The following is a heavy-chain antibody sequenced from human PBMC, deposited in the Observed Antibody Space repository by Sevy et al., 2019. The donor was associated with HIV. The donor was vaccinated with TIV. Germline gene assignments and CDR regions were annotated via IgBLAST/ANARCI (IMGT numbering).Heavy chain of an antibody. CDR3: GRDIGDLRSF. CDR1: GFTFSSYW. J-gene: IGHJ6*02. Sequence: GGSLRLSCAASGFTFSSYWMHWVRQAPGKGLVWVSRSNEDGSTTNYADSVKGRFTISRDNAKNTMYLQMHSLRAEDAAVYYCGRDIGDLRSFWGQGTTVTVSS. D-gene: IGHD2-21*01. V-gene: IGHV3-74*01. CDR2: SNEDGSTT.